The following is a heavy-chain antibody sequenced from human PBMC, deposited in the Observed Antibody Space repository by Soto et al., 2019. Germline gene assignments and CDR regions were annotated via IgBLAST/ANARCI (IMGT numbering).Heavy chain of an antibody. V-gene: IGHV4-30-2*01. J-gene: IGHJ4*02. CDR1: GGSISSGGYS. D-gene: IGHD5-12*01. Sequence: QLQLQESGSGLVKPSQTLSLTCAVSGGSISSGGYSWSWIRQPPGKGLEWIGYIYHSGSTYYNPSLKSRVTIAGDRSKNQFALKLSSVTAADTAVYYCAAGGGLPRYYWGQGTLVTVSS. CDR3: AAGGGLPRYY. CDR2: IYHSGST.